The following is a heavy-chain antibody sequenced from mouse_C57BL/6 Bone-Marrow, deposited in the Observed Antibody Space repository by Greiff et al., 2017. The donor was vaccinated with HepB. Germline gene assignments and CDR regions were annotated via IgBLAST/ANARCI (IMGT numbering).Heavy chain of an antibody. V-gene: IGHV1-81*01. CDR3: ATLRDYAMDY. D-gene: IGHD1-1*01. J-gene: IGHJ4*01. Sequence: VQLQESGAELARPGASVKLSCKASGYTFTSYGISWVKQSTGQGLEWIGEIYPRSGNTYYNEKFKGKATLTADKSSSTAYMELRSLTSEDSAVYFCATLRDYAMDYWGQGTSVTVSS. CDR2: IYPRSGNT. CDR1: GYTFTSYG.